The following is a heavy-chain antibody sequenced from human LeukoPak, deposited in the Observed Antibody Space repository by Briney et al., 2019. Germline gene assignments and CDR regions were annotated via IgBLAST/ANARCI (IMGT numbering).Heavy chain of an antibody. D-gene: IGHD3-22*01. Sequence: PGGSLRLSCAASGFTFSSYAMHWVRQAPGKGLEWVAVISYDGSNKYYADSVKGRFTISRDNSKNTLYLQMNSLRAEDTAVYYCAKRTHGYSSPYYYYYMDVWGKGTTVTVSS. CDR3: AKRTHGYSSPYYYYYMDV. CDR2: ISYDGSNK. V-gene: IGHV3-30-3*02. J-gene: IGHJ6*03. CDR1: GFTFSSYA.